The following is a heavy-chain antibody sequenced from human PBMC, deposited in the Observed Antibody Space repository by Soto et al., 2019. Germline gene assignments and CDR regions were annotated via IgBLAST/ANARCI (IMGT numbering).Heavy chain of an antibody. CDR2: ITESGGDT. CDR1: GFTFGNFV. V-gene: IGHV3-23*01. Sequence: PGGSLRLSCAASGFTFGNFVMRWVRQTPGKGLEWVSTITESGGDTYYTDSVKGRFTISRDNSKNTLYLQMTSLRAEDTALYYCAKVDYHSSAYYGDYYFDYWGQGTLVTVSS. J-gene: IGHJ4*02. CDR3: AKVDYHSSAYYGDYYFDY. D-gene: IGHD3-22*01.